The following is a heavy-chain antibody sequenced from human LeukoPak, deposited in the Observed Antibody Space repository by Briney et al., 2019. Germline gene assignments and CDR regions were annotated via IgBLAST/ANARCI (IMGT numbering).Heavy chain of an antibody. Sequence: ASVKVSCKASGYTFTSYGISWVRQAPGQGLEWMGWISAYNGNTNYAQKLQGRVTMTTDTSTITAYMELRSLRSDDTAVYYCARGNPPVDTAKNYNWFDPWGQGTLVTVSS. CDR3: ARGNPPVDTAKNYNWFDP. CDR1: GYTFTSYG. CDR2: ISAYNGNT. J-gene: IGHJ5*02. V-gene: IGHV1-18*01. D-gene: IGHD5-18*01.